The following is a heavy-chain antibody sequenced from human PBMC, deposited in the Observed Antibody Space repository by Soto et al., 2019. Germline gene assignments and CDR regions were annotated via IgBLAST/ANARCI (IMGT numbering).Heavy chain of an antibody. CDR3: ARVGFESSSSSLDY. D-gene: IGHD6-6*01. CDR1: GGSVSSGSYY. CDR2: IYNSGST. Sequence: QVQLQESGPGLVKPSETLSLTCTVSGGSVSSGSYYWSWIRQPPGKGLEWIGSIYNSGSTNYNPSLKSRVTISVDRSKNQVSLKLSSVTAADTAVYYCARVGFESSSSSLDYWGQGTLVTVSS. V-gene: IGHV4-61*01. J-gene: IGHJ4*02.